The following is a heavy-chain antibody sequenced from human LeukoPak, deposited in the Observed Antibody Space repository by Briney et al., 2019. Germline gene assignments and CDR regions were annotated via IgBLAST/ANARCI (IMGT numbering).Heavy chain of an antibody. CDR3: AQQLVRPGPLDY. Sequence: ASVKVSCKAFSYTFTNFGITWVRQAPGQGLEWMGWISAYNGDTKYGQNFQGRVTMTTDTSTATAYMELRSLRSDDTAVYYCAQQLVRPGPLDYWGQGTLVTVSS. V-gene: IGHV1-18*01. CDR1: SYTFTNFG. D-gene: IGHD6-13*01. J-gene: IGHJ4*02. CDR2: ISAYNGDT.